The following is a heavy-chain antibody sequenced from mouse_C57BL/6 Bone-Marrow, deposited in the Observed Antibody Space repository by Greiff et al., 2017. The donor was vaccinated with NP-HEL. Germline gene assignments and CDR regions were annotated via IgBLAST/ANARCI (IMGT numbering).Heavy chain of an antibody. CDR2: IDPENGDT. Sequence: EVKLVESGAELVRPGASVKLSCTASGFNIKDDYMHWVKQRPEQGLEWIGWIDPENGDTEYASKFQGKATITADTYSNTAYLQLSSLTSEDTAVYYCTTYHYFDYWGQGTTLTVSS. J-gene: IGHJ2*01. CDR3: TTYHYFDY. CDR1: GFNIKDDY. V-gene: IGHV14-4*01.